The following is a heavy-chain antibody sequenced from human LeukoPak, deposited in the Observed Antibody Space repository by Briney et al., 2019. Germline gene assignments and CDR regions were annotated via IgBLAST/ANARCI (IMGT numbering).Heavy chain of an antibody. CDR1: GFTFSSYG. CDR2: ISYDGSNK. J-gene: IGHJ4*02. CDR3: ARARLTLAREVIIKADY. D-gene: IGHD3-10*01. Sequence: GRSLRLSCAASGFTFSSYGMHWVRQAPGKGLEWVAVISYDGSNKYYADSVKGRFTISRDNSKNTLYLQMNSLRAEDTAVYYCARARLTLAREVIIKADYWGQGILVTVSS. V-gene: IGHV3-30*03.